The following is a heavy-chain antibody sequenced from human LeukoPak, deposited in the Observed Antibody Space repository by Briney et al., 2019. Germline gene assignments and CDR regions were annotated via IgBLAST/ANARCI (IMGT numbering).Heavy chain of an antibody. CDR3: ARELAGYGKLDY. J-gene: IGHJ4*02. Sequence: ASQTLSLTCTVSGGSISSGSYFWSWIRQPAGKGLEWIGRIYTNGGPGYNPSLKSRITISPDTSKNQFSLKLSSVTAADTAVYYCARELAGYGKLDYWGQGILVTVSS. V-gene: IGHV4-61*02. CDR1: GGSISSGSYF. CDR2: IYTNGGP. D-gene: IGHD5-12*01.